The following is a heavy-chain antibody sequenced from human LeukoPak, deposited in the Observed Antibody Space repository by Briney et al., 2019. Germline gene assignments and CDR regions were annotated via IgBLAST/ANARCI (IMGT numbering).Heavy chain of an antibody. D-gene: IGHD1-26*01. Sequence: GGSLRLSCAASGFTFISYWMSWVRQAPGKGLEWVANIKQDGSERYYVDSVKGRFTISRDNAKNSLYLQMSSLRAEDTAVYYCARTAGLWELNFDYWGQGTLVTVSS. CDR3: ARTAGLWELNFDY. CDR1: GFTFISYW. CDR2: IKQDGSER. J-gene: IGHJ4*02. V-gene: IGHV3-7*01.